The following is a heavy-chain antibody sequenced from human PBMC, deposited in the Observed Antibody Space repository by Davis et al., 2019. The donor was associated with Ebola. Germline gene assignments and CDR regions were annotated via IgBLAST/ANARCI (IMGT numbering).Heavy chain of an antibody. V-gene: IGHV3-23*01. J-gene: IGHJ6*03. CDR3: AKVGRDFWSGSGYYYMDV. Sequence: GESLKISCAASGFTFTSAAMSWVRQAPGKGLEWVSGISSSGYSAYYATSVKGRFTISRDNFKNIVSLQMNSLRAEDTAVYYCAKVGRDFWSGSGYYYMDVWGKGTTVTVSS. CDR2: ISSSGYSA. CDR1: GFTFTSAA. D-gene: IGHD3-3*01.